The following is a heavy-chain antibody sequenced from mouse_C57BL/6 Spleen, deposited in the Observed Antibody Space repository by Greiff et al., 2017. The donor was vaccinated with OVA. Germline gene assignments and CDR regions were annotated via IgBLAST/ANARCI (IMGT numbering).Heavy chain of an antibody. CDR2: FHPYNDDT. D-gene: IGHD1-1*01. Sequence: VKLMESGAELVKPGASVKMSCKASGYTFTTYPIEWMKQNHGKSLEWIGNFHPYNDDTKYNEKFKGKATLTVEKSSSTVYLELSRLTSDDSAVYYCARWYGSSFGYFDVWGTGTTVTVSS. V-gene: IGHV1-47*01. CDR3: ARWYGSSFGYFDV. J-gene: IGHJ1*03. CDR1: GYTFTTYP.